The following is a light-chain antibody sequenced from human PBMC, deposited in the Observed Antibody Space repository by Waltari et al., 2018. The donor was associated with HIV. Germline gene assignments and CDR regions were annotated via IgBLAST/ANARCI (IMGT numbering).Light chain of an antibody. Sequence: QSALTQPRSVPGSPGQSVTISCTGTSTDVGGYNYVSWYQQHPGKVPKLLIYDVSKRPSGVPDRFSGSKSGNTASLTISGLQAEDEADYYCCSYAGSYTWVFGGGTKLTVL. CDR3: CSYAGSYTWV. J-gene: IGLJ3*02. CDR1: STDVGGYNY. CDR2: DVS. V-gene: IGLV2-11*01.